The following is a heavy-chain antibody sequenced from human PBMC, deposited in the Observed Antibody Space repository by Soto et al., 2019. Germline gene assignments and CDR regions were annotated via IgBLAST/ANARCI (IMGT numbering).Heavy chain of an antibody. CDR3: ARYDFGTFDN. CDR1: GDSVSSSFW. D-gene: IGHD4-17*01. CDR2: IYHSEST. Sequence: SETLSLTCAVSGDSVSSSFWWTWVRQAPGKGLEWIGEIYHSESTNYNPSLKSRVTISLDKSKNQFSLRLTSVTAADTAVYYCARYDFGTFDNWGQGTRVTVSS. V-gene: IGHV4-4*02. J-gene: IGHJ4*02.